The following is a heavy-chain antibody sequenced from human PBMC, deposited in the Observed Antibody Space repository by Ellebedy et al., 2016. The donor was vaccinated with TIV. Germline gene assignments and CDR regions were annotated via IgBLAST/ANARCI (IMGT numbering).Heavy chain of an antibody. CDR2: ISYDGSNK. Sequence: GESLKISCAASGFTFSSYAMSWVRQAPGKGLEWVAVISYDGSNKYYADSVKGRFTISRDNSKNTLYLQMNSLRAEDTAVYYCAGRAYNWNDGSLFDYWGQGTLVTVSS. J-gene: IGHJ4*02. CDR3: AGRAYNWNDGSLFDY. D-gene: IGHD1-1*01. CDR1: GFTFSSYA. V-gene: IGHV3-30-3*01.